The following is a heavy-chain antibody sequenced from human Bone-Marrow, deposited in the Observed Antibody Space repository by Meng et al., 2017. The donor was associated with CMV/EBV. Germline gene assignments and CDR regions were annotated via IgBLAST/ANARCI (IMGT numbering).Heavy chain of an antibody. V-gene: IGHV2-70D*14. CDR3: ARLGGTGTHFDY. J-gene: IGHJ4*02. Sequence: SGPTLVKPTQTLTLTCTFSGFSLSTSGMRVSWIRQPPGKALEWLARIDWDDDKFYSTSLKTRLTISKDTSKNQVVLTMTNMDPVDTATYYCARLGGTGTHFDYWGQGTLVTVDS. CDR2: IDWDDDK. CDR1: GFSLSTSGMR. D-gene: IGHD1-7*01.